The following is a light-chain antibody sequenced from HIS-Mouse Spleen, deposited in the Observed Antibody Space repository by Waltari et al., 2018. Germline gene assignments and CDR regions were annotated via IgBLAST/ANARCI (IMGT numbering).Light chain of an antibody. CDR1: SSDVGSYNL. CDR3: CSYAGSSTWV. CDR2: EGS. Sequence: QSALTQPASVSGSPGQSITISYTGTSSDVGSYNLVSWYQQHPGKAPKRMIYEGSKRPSGVSNRFSGSKSGNTASLTISGLQAEDEADYYCCSYAGSSTWVFGGGTKLTVL. J-gene: IGLJ3*02. V-gene: IGLV2-23*01.